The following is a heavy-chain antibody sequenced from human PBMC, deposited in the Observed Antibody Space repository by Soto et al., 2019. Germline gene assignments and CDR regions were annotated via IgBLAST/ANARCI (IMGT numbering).Heavy chain of an antibody. CDR1: RGGLGSYA. V-gene: IGHV1-69*13. CDR2: IIPIFGTA. CDR3: ARASGSYPSAWFAP. Sequence: GASVKAAWKARRGGLGSYASRWGRQAPGQGLEWMGGIIPIFGTANYAQKLQGRVTITADESTSTAYMELSSLRFEDTAVYYCARASGSYPSAWFAPWRQGTGVTVSS. D-gene: IGHD1-26*01. J-gene: IGHJ5*02.